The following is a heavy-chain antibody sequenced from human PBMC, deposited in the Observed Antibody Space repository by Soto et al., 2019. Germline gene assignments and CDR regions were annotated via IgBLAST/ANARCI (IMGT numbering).Heavy chain of an antibody. J-gene: IGHJ4*02. V-gene: IGHV4-31*03. CDR3: ARVPLLYDSSGYYLDY. Sequence: SETLSLTCTVSGGSISSGGYYWSWIRQHPGKGLEWIGYIYYSGSTYYNPSLKGRVTISVDTSKNQFSLKLSSVTAADTAVYYCARVPLLYDSSGYYLDYWGQGTLVTVSS. D-gene: IGHD3-22*01. CDR1: GGSISSGGYY. CDR2: IYYSGST.